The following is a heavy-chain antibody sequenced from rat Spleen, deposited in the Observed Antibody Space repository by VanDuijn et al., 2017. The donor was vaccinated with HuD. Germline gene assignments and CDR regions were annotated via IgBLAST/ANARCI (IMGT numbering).Heavy chain of an antibody. Sequence: QVQLKESGPGLVQPSQTLSLTCTVSGFSLISYAVNWVRQPPGKGLEWMGGIWGDGSTNYNLGLKSRLNISRDTSKSQVFLRMNSLQTEDTAIYFCTRSHPGVMDAWGQGASVTVSS. CDR3: TRSHPGVMDA. V-gene: IGHV2-13*01. J-gene: IGHJ4*01. CDR1: GFSLISYA. CDR2: IWGDGST. D-gene: IGHD3-2*01.